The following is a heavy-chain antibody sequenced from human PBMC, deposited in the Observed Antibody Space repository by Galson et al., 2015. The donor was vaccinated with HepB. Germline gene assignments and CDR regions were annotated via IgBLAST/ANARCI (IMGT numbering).Heavy chain of an antibody. V-gene: IGHV4-4*02. CDR1: GASVSSDNW. J-gene: IGHJ4*02. CDR3: ARDANYYGSGNHVRSFDY. Sequence: ETLSLTCDVSGASVSSDNWWNWVRQSPGKGLEWIGDIYHTGSTNYNPSLKSRVTISVDKSKNLFSLELSSVTAADTAVHYCARDANYYGSGNHVRSFDYWGQGALVTVSS. CDR2: IYHTGST. D-gene: IGHD3-10*01.